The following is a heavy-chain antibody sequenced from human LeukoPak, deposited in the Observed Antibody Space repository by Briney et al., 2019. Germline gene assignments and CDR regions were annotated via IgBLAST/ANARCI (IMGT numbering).Heavy chain of an antibody. J-gene: IGHJ4*02. D-gene: IGHD2-15*01. CDR1: GFTFSSYW. Sequence: GGSLRLSCAASGFTFSSYWMSWVRQAPGKGLEWVANIKQDGSEKYYVDSVKGRFTISRDNAKNSLYLQMNSLRAEDTAVYYCATEDIVVVVAATQPDNYWGQGTLVTVSS. V-gene: IGHV3-7*03. CDR3: ATEDIVVVVAATQPDNY. CDR2: IKQDGSEK.